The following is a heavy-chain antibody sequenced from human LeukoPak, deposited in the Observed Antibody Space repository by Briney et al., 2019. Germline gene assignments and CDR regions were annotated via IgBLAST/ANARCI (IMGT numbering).Heavy chain of an antibody. D-gene: IGHD2-21*01. CDR2: ISGSGGST. J-gene: IGHJ4*02. CDR1: GFTFGDYA. Sequence: GGSLRLSCTASGFTFGDYAMSWVRQAPGKGLEWVSAISGSGGSTYYADSVKGRFTISRDNSKNTLYLQMNSLRAEDTAVYYCAKDTMYLLWWCLDYWGQGTLVTVSS. CDR3: AKDTMYLLWWCLDY. V-gene: IGHV3-23*01.